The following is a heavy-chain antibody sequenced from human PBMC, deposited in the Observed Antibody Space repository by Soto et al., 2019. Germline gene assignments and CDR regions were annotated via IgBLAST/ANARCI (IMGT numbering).Heavy chain of an antibody. D-gene: IGHD6-19*01. J-gene: IGHJ4*02. Sequence: GGSLRLSCAASGFTFDDYGMSWVRQAPGKGLEWVSGINWNGGSTGYADSVKGRFTISRDNAKNSLYLQMNSLRAEDTALYYCARDFLEAGAYYFDYWGQETLVTVSS. CDR3: ARDFLEAGAYYFDY. V-gene: IGHV3-20*04. CDR2: INWNGGST. CDR1: GFTFDDYG.